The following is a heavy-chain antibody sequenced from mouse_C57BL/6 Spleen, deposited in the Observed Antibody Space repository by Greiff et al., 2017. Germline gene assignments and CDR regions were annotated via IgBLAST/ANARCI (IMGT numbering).Heavy chain of an antibody. Sequence: QVQLQQPGAELVKPGASVKLSCKASGYTFTSYWMHWVKQRPGRGLEWIGRIDPNSGGTKYNEKFKSKATLTVDKPASTAYMQLSSLTSEGSAVYYCAREGSNLRGNWFAYWGQGTLVTVSA. CDR3: AREGSNLRGNWFAY. V-gene: IGHV1-72*01. CDR1: GYTFTSYW. CDR2: IDPNSGGT. J-gene: IGHJ3*01. D-gene: IGHD2-5*01.